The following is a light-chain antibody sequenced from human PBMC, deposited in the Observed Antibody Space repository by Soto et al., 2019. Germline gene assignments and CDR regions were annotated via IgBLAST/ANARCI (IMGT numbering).Light chain of an antibody. CDR2: QAS. CDR1: QSVITN. V-gene: IGKV3-15*01. Sequence: EIVLTQSPATLSSFPGDRVTLSCRASQSVITNLAWFQQKPGQAPRLIIYQASIRATGIPARFSGSGSGTEFTLTISCLQSEDFAVYYCQHYNNWPLTFGGGTKVDIK. J-gene: IGKJ4*01. CDR3: QHYNNWPLT.